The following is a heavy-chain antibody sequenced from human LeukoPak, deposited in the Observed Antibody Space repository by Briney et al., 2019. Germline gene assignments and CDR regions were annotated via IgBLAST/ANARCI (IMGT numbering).Heavy chain of an antibody. D-gene: IGHD5-12*01. V-gene: IGHV3-33*06. J-gene: IGHJ4*02. CDR1: GFTFSSYG. CDR3: AKGGVDIVATTRLMAGFYFDY. Sequence: GGSLRLSCAASGFTFSSYGMHWVRQAPGKGLEWVAVIWYDGSNKYYADSVKGRFTISRDNSKNTLYLQMNSLRAEDTAVCYCAKGGVDIVATTRLMAGFYFDYWGQGTLVTVSS. CDR2: IWYDGSNK.